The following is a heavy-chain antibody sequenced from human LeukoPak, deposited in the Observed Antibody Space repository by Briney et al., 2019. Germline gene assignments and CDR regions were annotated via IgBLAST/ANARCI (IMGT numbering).Heavy chain of an antibody. CDR2: IYYSGST. CDR1: GGSISSGGYY. CDR3: ARDREQWVPLGAFDI. J-gene: IGHJ3*02. Sequence: SETLSLTCTVSGGSISSGGYYWSWIRQHPGKGLEWIGYIYYSGSTYYNPSLKSRVTISVDTSKNQFSLKLSSVTAADTAVYYCARDREQWVPLGAFDIWGQGTMVTVSS. V-gene: IGHV4-31*03. D-gene: IGHD6-19*01.